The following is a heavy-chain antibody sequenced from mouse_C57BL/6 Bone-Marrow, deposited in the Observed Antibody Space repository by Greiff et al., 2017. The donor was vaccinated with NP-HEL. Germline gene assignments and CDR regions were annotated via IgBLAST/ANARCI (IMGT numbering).Heavy chain of an antibody. CDR1: GFTFSDYG. D-gene: IGHD2-14*01. Sequence: EVKLVESGGGLVQPGGSLKLSCAASGFTFSDYGMAWVRQAPRKGPEWVAFISNLAYSIYYADTVTGRFTISRENAKNTLYLEMSSLRSENTAMYYCARHGYKRYYAMDYWGEGTSVTVSS. CDR2: ISNLAYSI. J-gene: IGHJ4*01. CDR3: ARHGYKRYYAMDY. V-gene: IGHV5-15*01.